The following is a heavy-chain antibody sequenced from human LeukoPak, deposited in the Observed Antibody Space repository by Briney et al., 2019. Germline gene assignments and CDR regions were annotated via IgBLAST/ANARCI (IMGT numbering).Heavy chain of an antibody. V-gene: IGHV3-74*01. J-gene: IGHJ4*02. Sequence: GGSLRLSCAASGFTFSSYWMHWVRQAPGKGLVWVSRINSDGSSTSYADSVKGRFTISRDNAKNTLYLQMNSLRAEDTAVYYCARSGYYYDSSDLIDYWGQGTLVTVST. CDR2: INSDGSST. CDR3: ARSGYYYDSSDLIDY. CDR1: GFTFSSYW. D-gene: IGHD3-22*01.